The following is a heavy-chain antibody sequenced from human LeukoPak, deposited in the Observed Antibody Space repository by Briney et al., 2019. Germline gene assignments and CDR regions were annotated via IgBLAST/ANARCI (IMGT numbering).Heavy chain of an antibody. CDR3: ARDSRNFHYDMDV. CDR2: KFSHDGTT. Sequence: ASVKVSCKTSGYSFNSHHVHWVRQAPGQGLEWMGVKFSHDGTTSYTQNFQGRLTMTRDTSTSTVYMELSSLGSEDTAVYYCARDSRNFHYDMDVWGQGTTVIVSS. CDR1: GYSFNSHH. J-gene: IGHJ6*02. V-gene: IGHV1-46*02.